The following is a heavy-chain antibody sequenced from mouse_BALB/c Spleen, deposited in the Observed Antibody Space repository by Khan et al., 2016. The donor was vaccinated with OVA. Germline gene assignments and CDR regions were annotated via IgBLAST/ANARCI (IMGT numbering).Heavy chain of an antibody. V-gene: IGHV1S136*01. Sequence: IQLVQSGPELVKPGASVKMSCKASGYTFTSYVMHWVKQKPGQGLEWIGYINPYNDGTKYNAKFKGKATLTSDKSSSTAYMELRSLTSEDAAGYYWARSGYYGSSYAYWGQGTLVTVSA. CDR1: GYTFTSYV. J-gene: IGHJ3*01. CDR2: INPYNDGT. D-gene: IGHD1-1*01. CDR3: ARSGYYGSSYAY.